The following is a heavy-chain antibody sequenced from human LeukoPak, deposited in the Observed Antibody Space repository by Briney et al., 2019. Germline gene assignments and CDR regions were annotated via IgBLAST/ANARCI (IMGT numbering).Heavy chain of an antibody. D-gene: IGHD2-2*01. V-gene: IGHV5-51*01. CDR3: ARHRSPSSRAHNWFDP. J-gene: IGHJ5*02. CDR2: IYPGDSDT. CDR1: GYSFTSYW. Sequence: GESLKISCQGSGYSFTSYWIGWVRQMPGKGLEWMGIIYPGDSDTRYSPSFQGQVTISADKSISTAYLQWSSLKASDTAMYYCARHRSPSSRAHNWFDPWGQGTLVTVSS.